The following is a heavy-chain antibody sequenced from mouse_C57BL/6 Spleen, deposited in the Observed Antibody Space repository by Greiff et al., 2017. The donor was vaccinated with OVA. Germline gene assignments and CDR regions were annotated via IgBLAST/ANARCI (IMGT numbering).Heavy chain of an antibody. D-gene: IGHD2-5*01. CDR2: ILPGSGST. J-gene: IGHJ4*01. V-gene: IGHV1-9*01. CDR3: ARWSYYSNPDYAMDY. Sequence: QVQLQQSGAELMKPGASVKLSCKATGYTFTGYWIEWVKQRPGHGLEWIGEILPGSGSTNYNEKFKGKGTFTAATSANTAYMQLHSLTTEDSAIYNGARWSYYSNPDYAMDYWGQGTSVTVSA. CDR1: GYTFTGYW.